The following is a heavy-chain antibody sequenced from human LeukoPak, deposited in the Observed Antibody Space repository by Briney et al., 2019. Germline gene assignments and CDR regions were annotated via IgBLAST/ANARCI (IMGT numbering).Heavy chain of an antibody. J-gene: IGHJ4*02. CDR3: AKVGRPNWNYHFVDY. CDR2: ISGSGGST. D-gene: IGHD1-7*01. V-gene: IGHV3-23*01. Sequence: GGSLGLSCAAFGFTFSSYAMSWVRQAPGKGLEWVSVISGSGGSTYYADSVKGRFTISRDNSKNTLYLQMDSLRAEDTAVYYCAKVGRPNWNYHFVDYWGQGTLVTVSS. CDR1: GFTFSSYA.